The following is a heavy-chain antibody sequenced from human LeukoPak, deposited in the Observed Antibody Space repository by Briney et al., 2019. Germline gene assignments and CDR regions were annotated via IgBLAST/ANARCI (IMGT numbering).Heavy chain of an antibody. Sequence: PGGSLRLSCAASGFNFSDHYMSWIRQSPGKGLEWVSYISNGGWSIYYADSVKGRFTMSRDNAKDSLYLQMNSLRADDIAIYYCGRGKRGFDLWGQGTLVTVSS. D-gene: IGHD4-23*01. CDR2: ISNGGWSI. CDR1: GFNFSDHY. V-gene: IGHV3-11*01. CDR3: GRGKRGFDL. J-gene: IGHJ5*02.